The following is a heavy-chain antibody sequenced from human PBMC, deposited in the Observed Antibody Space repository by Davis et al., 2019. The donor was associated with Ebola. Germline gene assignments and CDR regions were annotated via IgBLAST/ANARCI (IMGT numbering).Heavy chain of an antibody. Sequence: PSETLSLTCTVSGGSISSYYWSWIRQPPGKGLEWIGYIYYSGSTNYNPSLKSRVTISVDTSKNQFSLKLSSVTAADTAVYYCARGGVEMATIWRSDWFDPWGQGTLVTVSS. CDR1: GGSISSYY. J-gene: IGHJ5*02. CDR3: ARGGVEMATIWRSDWFDP. V-gene: IGHV4-59*08. CDR2: IYYSGST. D-gene: IGHD5-24*01.